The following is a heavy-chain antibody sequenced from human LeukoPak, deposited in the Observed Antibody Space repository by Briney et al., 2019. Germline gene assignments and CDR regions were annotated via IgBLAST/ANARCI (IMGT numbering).Heavy chain of an antibody. CDR2: ISYDGSNK. CDR1: GFTFSSYA. J-gene: IGHJ4*02. V-gene: IGHV3-30*04. CDR3: AKVGY. Sequence: GGSLRLSCAASGFTFSSYAMHWVRQAPGKGLEWVAVISYDGSNKYYADSVKGRFTISRDNSKNTLYLQMNSLRAEDTAVYYCAKVGYWGQGTLVTVSS.